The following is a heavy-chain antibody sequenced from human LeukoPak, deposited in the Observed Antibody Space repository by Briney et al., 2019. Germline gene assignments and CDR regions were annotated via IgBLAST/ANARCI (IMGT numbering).Heavy chain of an antibody. Sequence: SETLSLTFIVSGDSIRRYYWSWIRQPPGKGLEWIGYIYYSGSTNYNPSLKSRVTISVDTSKNQFSLKLSSVTAADTAVYYCAATIGYSSSWSEYFQHWGQGTLVTVSS. CDR3: AATIGYSSSWSEYFQH. CDR2: IYYSGST. J-gene: IGHJ1*01. V-gene: IGHV4-59*01. CDR1: GDSIRRYY. D-gene: IGHD6-13*01.